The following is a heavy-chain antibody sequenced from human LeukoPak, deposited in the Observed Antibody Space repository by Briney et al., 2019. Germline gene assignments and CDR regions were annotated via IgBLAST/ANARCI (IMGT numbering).Heavy chain of an antibody. J-gene: IGHJ5*02. CDR2: IYTSGST. D-gene: IGHD2-2*02. CDR3: ARGGMVVPAAIHNWFDP. CDR1: GGSISTYY. Sequence: PSETLSLTCTVSGGSISTYYWSWIRQPAGKGLEWIGRIYTSGSTNYNPSLKSRVTISVDTSKNQFSLKLSSVTAADTAVYYCARGGMVVPAAIHNWFDPWGQGTLVTVSS. V-gene: IGHV4-4*07.